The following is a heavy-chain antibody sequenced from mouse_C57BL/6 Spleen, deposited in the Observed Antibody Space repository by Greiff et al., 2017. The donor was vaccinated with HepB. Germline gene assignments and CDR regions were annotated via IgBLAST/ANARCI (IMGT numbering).Heavy chain of an antibody. Sequence: VQRVESGAELAKPGASVKLSCKASGYTFTSYWMHWVKQRPGQGLEWIGYINPSSGYTKYNQKFKDKATLTADKSSSTAYMQLSSLTYEDSAVYYCATYDYDRGAWFAYWGQGTLVTVSA. CDR2: INPSSGYT. V-gene: IGHV1-7*01. CDR1: GYTFTSYW. CDR3: ATYDYDRGAWFAY. D-gene: IGHD2-4*01. J-gene: IGHJ3*01.